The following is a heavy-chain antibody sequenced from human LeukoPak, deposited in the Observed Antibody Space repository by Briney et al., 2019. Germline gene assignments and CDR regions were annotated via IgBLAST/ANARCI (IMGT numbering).Heavy chain of an antibody. CDR2: LYTGGGT. V-gene: IGHV3-53*01. D-gene: IGHD3-22*01. J-gene: IGHJ4*02. Sequence: GGSLRLSCAASGFSVRTTFMSWVRQTPDKGLEWVSVLYTGGGTDHADSVKGRFTISRDTSKNTLSLQMNDLRVDDTAIYYCTRSGYRHPYHFDSWGQGTLVAVSS. CDR3: TRSGYRHPYHFDS. CDR1: GFSVRTTF.